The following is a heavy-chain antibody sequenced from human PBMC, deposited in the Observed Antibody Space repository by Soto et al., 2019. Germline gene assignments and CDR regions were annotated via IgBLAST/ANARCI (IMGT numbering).Heavy chain of an antibody. CDR2: ISGSGGST. CDR3: AKDPSSSPPGY. CDR1: GCTFSVPS. V-gene: IGHV3-23*01. J-gene: IGHJ4*02. D-gene: IGHD6-13*01. Sequence: GRSLTLSCPASGCTFSVPSIRCVRQAPGKGLEWVSAISGSGGSTYYADSVKGRFTISRDNSKNTLYLQMNSLRAEDTAVYYCAKDPSSSPPGYWGQGTLVTVSS.